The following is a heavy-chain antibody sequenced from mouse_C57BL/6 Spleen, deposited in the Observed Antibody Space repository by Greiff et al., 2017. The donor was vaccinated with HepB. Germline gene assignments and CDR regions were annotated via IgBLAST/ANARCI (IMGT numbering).Heavy chain of an antibody. V-gene: IGHV1-52*01. Sequence: QVQLQQPGAELVRPGSSVKLSCKASGYTFTSYWMHWVKQRPIQGLEWIGNIDPSDSETLYNQKFKDKATLTVDKSSSTAYMQLSSLTSEDSAVYYCARVRGYDGYYEDAMDYWGQGTSVTVSS. J-gene: IGHJ4*01. CDR1: GYTFTSYW. CDR2: IDPSDSET. D-gene: IGHD2-3*01. CDR3: ARVRGYDGYYEDAMDY.